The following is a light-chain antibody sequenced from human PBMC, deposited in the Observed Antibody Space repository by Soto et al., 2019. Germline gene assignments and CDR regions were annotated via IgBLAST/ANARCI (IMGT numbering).Light chain of an antibody. V-gene: IGKV3-20*01. CDR1: QSVSGN. CDR3: QQYGRSPWA. J-gene: IGKJ1*01. Sequence: EIVLTQSPGTLSLSPGEEATLSCRASQSVSGNLAWYQQRPGQVPRLLLYRASARVAGIPDRFSGSGSETDYTLTISSLAPEDFAVYYCQQYGRSPWAFGHGTQVEI. CDR2: RAS.